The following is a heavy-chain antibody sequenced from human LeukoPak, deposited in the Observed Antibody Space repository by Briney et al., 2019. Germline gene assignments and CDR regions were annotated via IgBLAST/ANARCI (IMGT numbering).Heavy chain of an antibody. J-gene: IGHJ6*02. CDR3: ARDLGGPRAYYYGMDV. Sequence: GGSLRLSCAASGFTFSSYGMHWVRQAPGKGLEWVAVIYSGGSTYYADSVKGRFTISRDNSKNTVYLQMNSVRAEDTAVYYCARDLGGPRAYYYGMDVWGQGTTVTVSS. CDR1: GFTFSSYG. CDR2: IYSGGST. D-gene: IGHD3-3*01. V-gene: IGHV3-53*01.